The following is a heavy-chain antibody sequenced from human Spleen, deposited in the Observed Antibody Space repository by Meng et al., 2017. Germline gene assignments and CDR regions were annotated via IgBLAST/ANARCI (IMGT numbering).Heavy chain of an antibody. D-gene: IGHD5-24*01. CDR2: ISVDNGNT. CDR3: ARVWITEMANFDY. J-gene: IGHJ4*02. Sequence: QVQLVQSGADVRKPGASVKVSCKASGYTFTNYAMHWVRQAPGQRLEWMGWISVDNGNTRYSQKFQGRVSFTRDTSASTVYMELSSLRSEDTAVYYCARVWITEMANFDYWGQGTLVTVSS. CDR1: GYTFTNYA. V-gene: IGHV1-3*01.